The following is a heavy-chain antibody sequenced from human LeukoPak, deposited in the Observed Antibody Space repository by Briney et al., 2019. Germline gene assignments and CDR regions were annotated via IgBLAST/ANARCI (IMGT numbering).Heavy chain of an antibody. J-gene: IGHJ4*02. D-gene: IGHD2-21*02. Sequence: SETLSLTCTVSGGSISSYYWSWIRQPPGKGLEWIGEIHHSKSSNYYPSLKSRVTISVDKSKNQFSLELNSVTAADTAVYYCARGGDWLFDYWGQGILVTVSS. V-gene: IGHV4-34*01. CDR2: IHHSKSS. CDR3: ARGGDWLFDY. CDR1: GGSISSYY.